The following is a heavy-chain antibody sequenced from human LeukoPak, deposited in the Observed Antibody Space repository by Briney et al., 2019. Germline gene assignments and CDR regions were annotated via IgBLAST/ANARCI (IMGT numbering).Heavy chain of an antibody. Sequence: PGGSLRLSCAASGFTFSNFGMHWVRQAPGKWLGWVAFIRYDGDNKHYADSVKGRFTISRDNSMDTLYLQMNSLRAEDTAMYYCAKGIAVAFAYYFDYWGQGTLVTVSS. J-gene: IGHJ4*02. V-gene: IGHV3-30*02. CDR1: GFTFSNFG. CDR2: IRYDGDNK. CDR3: AKGIAVAFAYYFDY. D-gene: IGHD6-19*01.